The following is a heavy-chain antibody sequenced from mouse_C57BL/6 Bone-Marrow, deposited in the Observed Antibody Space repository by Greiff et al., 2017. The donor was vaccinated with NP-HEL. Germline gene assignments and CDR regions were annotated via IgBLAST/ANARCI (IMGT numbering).Heavy chain of an antibody. CDR2: INPNNGGT. D-gene: IGHD6-1*01. J-gene: IGHJ4*01. V-gene: IGHV1-26*01. CDR3: ARWQPLYAMDY. CDR1: GYTFTDYY. Sequence: EVQLQQSGPELVKPGASVKISCKASGYTFTDYYMNWVKQSHGKSLEWIGDINPNNGGTSYNQKFKGKATLTVDKSSSTAYMELRSLTSEDSAVYYCARWQPLYAMDYWGQGTSVTVSS.